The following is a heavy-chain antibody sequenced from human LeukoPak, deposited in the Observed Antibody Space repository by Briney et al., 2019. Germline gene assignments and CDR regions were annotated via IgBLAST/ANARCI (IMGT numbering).Heavy chain of an antibody. Sequence: SETLSLTCTVSGGSISSYYWSWIRQPPGKGLEWIGYIYYSGSTNYNPSLKSRVTISVDTSRNQFSLKLSSVTAADTAVYYCARTDPYDILTGYYSGYYYMDVWGKGTTVTVSS. J-gene: IGHJ6*03. D-gene: IGHD3-9*01. CDR2: IYYSGST. V-gene: IGHV4-59*08. CDR1: GGSISSYY. CDR3: ARTDPYDILTGYYSGYYYMDV.